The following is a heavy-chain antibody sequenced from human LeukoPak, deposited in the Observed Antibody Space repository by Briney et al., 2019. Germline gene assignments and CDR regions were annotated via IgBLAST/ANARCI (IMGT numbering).Heavy chain of an antibody. Sequence: ASVKVSCKTSGVIFRSHAVSWVRQALGQGLEWMGGIIAIFGTPKYAQNFQGRITITADESTSTVYLDLSSLRSEDTAVYYCARSPTYYSSYMDVWGKGTTVTVSS. V-gene: IGHV1-69*13. CDR3: ARSPTYYSSYMDV. J-gene: IGHJ6*03. CDR1: GVIFRSHA. CDR2: IIAIFGTP.